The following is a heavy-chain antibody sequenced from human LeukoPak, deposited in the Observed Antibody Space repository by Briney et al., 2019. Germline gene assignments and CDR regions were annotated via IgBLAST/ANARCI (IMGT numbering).Heavy chain of an antibody. Sequence: GGSLGLSCVASGFTFSSYVMHWVRQAPGKGLEWVALISYDENKKYYTESVKGRFTISRDNSKRTLYLHMNSLSAEDSAVYYCAKDSPPGYSSSWYVWGQGTLVTVSS. CDR1: GFTFSSYV. D-gene: IGHD6-13*01. CDR2: ISYDENKK. V-gene: IGHV3-30*18. CDR3: AKDSPPGYSSSWYV. J-gene: IGHJ4*02.